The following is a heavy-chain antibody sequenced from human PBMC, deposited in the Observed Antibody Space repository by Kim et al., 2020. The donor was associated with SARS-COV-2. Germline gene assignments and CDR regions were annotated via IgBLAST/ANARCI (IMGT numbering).Heavy chain of an antibody. V-gene: IGHV3-30*18. D-gene: IGHD4-4*01. Sequence: GGSLRLSCAASGFTFSSYGMHWVRQAPGKGLEWVAVISYDGSNKYYADSVKGRYIISRDNSKNTLYLQMNSLRAEDTAVYYCAKGLQGYYYYVDVCGKGT. CDR1: GFTFSSYG. CDR3: AKGLQGYYYYVDV. J-gene: IGHJ6*03. CDR2: ISYDGSNK.